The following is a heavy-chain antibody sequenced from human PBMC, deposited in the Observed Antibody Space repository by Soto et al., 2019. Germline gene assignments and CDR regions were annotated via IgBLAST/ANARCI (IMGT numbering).Heavy chain of an antibody. V-gene: IGHV3-30*18. CDR2: ISYDGSNK. CDR3: AKETVEYYFDY. Sequence: QVRLVESGGGVVQPGRSLRLSFAASGFTFSIYGMHWVRQAPGKGLEWVAVISYDGSNKYYADSVKGRFTISRDNSTNTLYLQMNSLRGEDTAVYYCAKETVEYYFDYWGQGTLVTVSS. D-gene: IGHD3-3*01. J-gene: IGHJ4*02. CDR1: GFTFSIYG.